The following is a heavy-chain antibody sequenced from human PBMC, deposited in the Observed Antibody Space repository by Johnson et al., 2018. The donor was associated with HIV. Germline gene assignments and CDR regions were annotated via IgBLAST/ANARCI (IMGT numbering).Heavy chain of an antibody. J-gene: IGHJ3*02. CDR3: ARDWTDGNGVDAFDI. Sequence: VQLVESGGGVVQPGRSLRLSCAASGFTFTNVWMSWVRQAPGKGLEWLGRLKSESDGETVDYADSRKGRFTISRENSKNTLHLQMKRLRAEDTAVYYWARDWTDGNGVDAFDIWGQGTMVTVSS. CDR2: LKSESDGETV. V-gene: IGHV3-15*01. CDR1: GFTFTNVW. D-gene: IGHD3/OR15-3a*01.